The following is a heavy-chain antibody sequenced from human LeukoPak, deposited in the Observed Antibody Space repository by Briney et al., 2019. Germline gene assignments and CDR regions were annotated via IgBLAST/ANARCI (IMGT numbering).Heavy chain of an antibody. CDR2: INPRGGST. J-gene: IGHJ4*02. V-gene: IGHV1-46*01. Sequence: ASVKVSCKASGYTFTTYYMHWMRQAPGQGPEWMGIINPRGGSTDYSQKFQGRITMTSDTSTSAVYMELSSLRSDDTAVYFCARVGSAAATADYWGQGTLVTVSS. CDR1: GYTFTTYY. CDR3: ARVGSAAATADY. D-gene: IGHD6-25*01.